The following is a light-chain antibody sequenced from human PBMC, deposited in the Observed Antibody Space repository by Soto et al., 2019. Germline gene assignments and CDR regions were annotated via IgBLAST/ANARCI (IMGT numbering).Light chain of an antibody. V-gene: IGKV3-20*01. J-gene: IGKJ5*01. CDR2: GAS. CDR1: QSVRNNY. CDR3: QQYGSSPT. Sequence: EIVLTHSPFTLSVSXVERAALAXXASQSVRNNYLAWYQQKPGQAPRLLIYGASTRATGIPDRFSGSGSGTDFTLTIGRLEPEDFAVYYCQQYGSSPTFGEGTRLENK.